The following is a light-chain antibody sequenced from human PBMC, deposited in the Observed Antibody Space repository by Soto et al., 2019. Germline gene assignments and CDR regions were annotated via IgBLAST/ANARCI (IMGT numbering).Light chain of an antibody. CDR3: QQYNDWHHT. CDR1: QSVSSN. CDR2: GAS. J-gene: IGKJ2*01. V-gene: IGKV3-15*01. Sequence: EIVMTQSPATLSVSPGERATLSCRASQSVSSNLAWYQQKPGQAPRLLIYGASTRATGGQAGFSGSGSGTEFTLTISSLQSEDFAVYCCQQYNDWHHTFGQGIKLEIK.